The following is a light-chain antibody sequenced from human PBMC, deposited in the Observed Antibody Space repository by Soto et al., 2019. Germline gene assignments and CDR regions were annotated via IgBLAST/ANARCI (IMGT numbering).Light chain of an antibody. CDR1: QSISSY. J-gene: IGKJ2*01. Sequence: DIQMTQSPSSLYASVGDRVTITCRASQSISSYLNWYQQKPGKAPKRLIYAASSLQSGVPSSFRGSESGTDFTLAISSLQPEDFATNFCHQSYSTPYTFGQGTELEIK. CDR2: AAS. CDR3: HQSYSTPYT. V-gene: IGKV1-39*01.